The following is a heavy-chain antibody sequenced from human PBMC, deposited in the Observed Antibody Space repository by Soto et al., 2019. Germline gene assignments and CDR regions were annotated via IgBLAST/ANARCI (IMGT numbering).Heavy chain of an antibody. J-gene: IGHJ4*02. D-gene: IGHD6-13*01. CDR2: ISGSGGST. CDR1: GFTFSSYA. V-gene: IGHV3-23*01. CDR3: AKNPSKDHSSSWYEGSYFDY. Sequence: QPGGSLRLSCAASGFTFSSYAMSWVRQAPGKGLEWVSAISGSGGSTYYADSVKGRFTISRDNSKNTLYLQMNSLRAEDTAVYYCAKNPSKDHSSSWYEGSYFDYWGQGTLVTVSS.